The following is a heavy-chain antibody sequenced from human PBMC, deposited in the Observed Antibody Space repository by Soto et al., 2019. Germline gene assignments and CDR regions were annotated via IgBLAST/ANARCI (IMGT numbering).Heavy chain of an antibody. Sequence: QVQLQESGPGLVKPSETLSLTCTVSGGSISSYYWSWIRQPPGKGLEWIVYIYYSGSTNYNPSLKSRVTISVDPSKTPFSLTLSSVTAADTAVYYCARRYGWAFDIWGQGTMVTVSS. D-gene: IGHD3-16*01. CDR2: IYYSGST. CDR1: GGSISSYY. CDR3: ARRYGWAFDI. V-gene: IGHV4-59*08. J-gene: IGHJ3*02.